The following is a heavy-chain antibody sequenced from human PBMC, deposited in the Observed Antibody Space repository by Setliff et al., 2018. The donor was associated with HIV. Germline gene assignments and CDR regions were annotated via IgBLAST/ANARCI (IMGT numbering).Heavy chain of an antibody. CDR1: GGSISSGSYY. CDR3: ARFAYYSDSGGYYHH. D-gene: IGHD3-22*01. V-gene: IGHV4-61*09. CDR2: IYTSGST. J-gene: IGHJ4*02. Sequence: SETLSLTCSVSGGSISSGSYYWSWIRQPAGKGLEWIGHIYTSGSTNYNPSLKSRVTMSVDTSKDQFSLKLSSVTAADTAVYYCARFAYYSDSGGYYHHWGQGALVTVSS.